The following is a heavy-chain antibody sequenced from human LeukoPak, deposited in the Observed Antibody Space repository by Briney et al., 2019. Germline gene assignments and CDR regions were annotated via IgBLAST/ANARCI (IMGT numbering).Heavy chain of an antibody. D-gene: IGHD4-11*01. CDR3: AHNAYSNSDAFDI. J-gene: IGHJ3*02. V-gene: IGHV2-5*01. CDR2: IYWYDDK. Sequence: SGPTLVQPNETLTLACPFSGISLSTSGAGVGWIRQPPGKALEWLALIYWYDDKRYSPSMKSWHTITEYTSNSQVVLTMTDMDPVDTASYYGAHNAYSNSDAFDIWGQGTMVTVSS. CDR1: GISLSTSGAG.